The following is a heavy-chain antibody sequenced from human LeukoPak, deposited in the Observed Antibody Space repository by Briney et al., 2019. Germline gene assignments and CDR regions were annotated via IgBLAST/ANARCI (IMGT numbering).Heavy chain of an antibody. J-gene: IGHJ5*02. CDR3: ARSYDFWSGCWFDP. V-gene: IGHV1-69*13. D-gene: IGHD3-3*01. Sequence: SVKVSCKASGGTFSSYAISWVRQAPGQGLERMGGIIPIFGTANYAQKFQGRVTITADESTSTAYMELSSLRSEDTAVYYCARSYDFWSGCWFDPWGQGTLVTVSS. CDR2: IIPIFGTA. CDR1: GGTFSSYA.